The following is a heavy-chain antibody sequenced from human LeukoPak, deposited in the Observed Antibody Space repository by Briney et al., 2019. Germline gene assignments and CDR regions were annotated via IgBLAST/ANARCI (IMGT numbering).Heavy chain of an antibody. CDR1: GGSFSGYY. CDR3: ARLVGATPWGAFDI. D-gene: IGHD1-26*01. J-gene: IGHJ3*02. Sequence: LSLTCAVYGGSFSGYYWSWIRQPPGKGLEWVSYISSSGSTIYYADSVKGRFTISRDNAKNSLYLQMNSLRAEDTAVYYCARLVGATPWGAFDIWGQGTMVTVSS. CDR2: ISSSGSTI. V-gene: IGHV3-11*04.